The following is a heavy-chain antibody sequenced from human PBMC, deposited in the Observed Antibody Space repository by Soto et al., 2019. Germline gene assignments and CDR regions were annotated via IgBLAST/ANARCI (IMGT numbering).Heavy chain of an antibody. J-gene: IGHJ4*02. CDR3: ARGPGILRYSYGQAGY. CDR2: INPNSGGT. CDR1: GYTFTGYY. V-gene: IGHV1-2*02. D-gene: IGHD5-18*01. Sequence: GASVRVSCKASGYTFTGYYMHWVRQAPGQGLEWMGWINPNSGGTNYAQKFQGRVTMTRDTSISTAYMELSRLRSDDTAVYYCARGPGILRYSYGQAGYWGQGTLVTVSS.